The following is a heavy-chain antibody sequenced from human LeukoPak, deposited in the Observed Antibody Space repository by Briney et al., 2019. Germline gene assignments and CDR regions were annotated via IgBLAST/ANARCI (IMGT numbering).Heavy chain of an antibody. CDR1: GDSISSSTYY. V-gene: IGHV4-39*07. J-gene: IGHJ5*02. D-gene: IGHD6-19*01. CDR3: VRDPKSAVAADWFDP. CDR2: IYYNGRT. Sequence: PSETLSLTCTVSGDSISSSTYYWGWIRQPPGKGLEWIGSIYYNGRTYYNPSLKSRVTISIDTSNQFSLRLDSMTAAAKAGYYCVRDPKSAVAADWFDPWGQGTLVTVSS.